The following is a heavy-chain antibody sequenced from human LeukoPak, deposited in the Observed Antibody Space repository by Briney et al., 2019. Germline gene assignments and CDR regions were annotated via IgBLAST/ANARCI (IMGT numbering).Heavy chain of an antibody. CDR2: ISGGGGST. V-gene: IGHV3-23*01. D-gene: IGHD2-15*01. CDR3: AKARVVVAATSD. CDR1: GFTFSSYA. J-gene: IGHJ4*02. Sequence: GGSLRLSCAASGFTFSSYAMSWVRQAPGKGLEWVSAISGGGGSTYYADSLKGRFTISRDNSKNTLYLQMNSLRAEDTAVYYCAKARVVVAATSDWGQGTLVTVSS.